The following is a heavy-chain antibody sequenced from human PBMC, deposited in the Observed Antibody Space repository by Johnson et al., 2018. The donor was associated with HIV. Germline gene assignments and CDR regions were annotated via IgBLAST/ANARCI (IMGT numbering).Heavy chain of an antibody. Sequence: QMQLVESGGGVVQPGRSLRLSCAASGFTFSSYAMHWVRQAPGKGLEWVAVISYDGSNKYYADSVKGRFTISRDNSKNTLYLQINSLRAEDTAVYYCARDCTGGVCLNDAFDIWGQGTMVTVSS. CDR3: ARDCTGGVCLNDAFDI. D-gene: IGHD2-8*02. J-gene: IGHJ3*02. V-gene: IGHV3-30*04. CDR2: ISYDGSNK. CDR1: GFTFSSYA.